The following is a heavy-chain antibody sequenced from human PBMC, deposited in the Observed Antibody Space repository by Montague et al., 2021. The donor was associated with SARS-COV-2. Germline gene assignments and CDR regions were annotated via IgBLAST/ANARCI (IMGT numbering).Heavy chain of an antibody. CDR2: ISSSSSYI. CDR3: ARERLENTIFGGYNYYGMDV. D-gene: IGHD3-3*01. Sequence: SLRLSCAASGFTFSSYSMNWVRQAPGKGLEWVSSISSSSSYIYYADSVKGRFTISRDNAKNSLYLQMNSLRAEDTAVYYCARERLENTIFGGYNYYGMDVWGQGTTVTVSS. CDR1: GFTFSSYS. J-gene: IGHJ6*02. V-gene: IGHV3-21*01.